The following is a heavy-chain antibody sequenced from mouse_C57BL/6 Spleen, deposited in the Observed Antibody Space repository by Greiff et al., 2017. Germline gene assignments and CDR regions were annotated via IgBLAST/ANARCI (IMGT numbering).Heavy chain of an antibody. V-gene: IGHV1-39*01. CDR1: GYSFTDYY. CDR2: INPNDGTT. CDR3: AGTKAASLDY. J-gene: IGHJ2*01. Sequence: VQLKHSGPELVKPGASVKISCKASGYSFTDYYMNWVKQRHGKGLEWIGVINPNDGTTSYNQKFKGKATLTVDKSSSTAYMQLNSLTSEDSAVYYSAGTKAASLDYWGQGTTLTVSS.